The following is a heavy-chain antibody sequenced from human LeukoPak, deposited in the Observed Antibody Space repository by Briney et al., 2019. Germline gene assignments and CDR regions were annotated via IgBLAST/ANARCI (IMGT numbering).Heavy chain of an antibody. Sequence: SQTLSLTCTVSGGSISSANHFWSWVRQSPGEGLEWIGYIHYDVRAHYNPSLKSRVSMSLDMSQNQFSLSLSFVNAADTAIYYCAREVITPGDSDGFDLWGQGTMVSVSS. J-gene: IGHJ3*01. CDR1: GGSISSANHF. V-gene: IGHV4-30-4*08. D-gene: IGHD2-2*01. CDR3: AREVITPGDSDGFDL. CDR2: IHYDVRA.